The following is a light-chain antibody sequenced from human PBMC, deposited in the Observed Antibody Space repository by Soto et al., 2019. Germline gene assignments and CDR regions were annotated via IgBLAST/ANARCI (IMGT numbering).Light chain of an antibody. Sequence: DIQMTQSPSTLSVSEDDRVTITCRASKSISSWLGWYQQKAGKAPKLLYYDATRLEGGVPSRFGGSGCGTEFPLNIISLQPDDFASYCSQQYSCFAWTFGQGTKVDIK. V-gene: IGKV1-5*01. J-gene: IGKJ1*01. CDR3: QQYSCFAWT. CDR2: DAT. CDR1: KSISSW.